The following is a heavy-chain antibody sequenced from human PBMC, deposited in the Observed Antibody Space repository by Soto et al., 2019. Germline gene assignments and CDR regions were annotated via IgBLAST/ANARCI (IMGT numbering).Heavy chain of an antibody. D-gene: IGHD1-26*01. CDR1: GYIFSDSA. CDR2: IRNKANSYAT. Sequence: EVQLVESGGGLVQPGGSLRLSCVVSGYIFSDSAMHWVRQASGKGLEWVGRIRNKANSYATVYGASVRGRFTISRDDSKNTAYVQMNSLKAEDTAVYYCARLWSEREPNFDSWGQGTLVSVSS. CDR3: ARLWSEREPNFDS. V-gene: IGHV3-73*02. J-gene: IGHJ4*02.